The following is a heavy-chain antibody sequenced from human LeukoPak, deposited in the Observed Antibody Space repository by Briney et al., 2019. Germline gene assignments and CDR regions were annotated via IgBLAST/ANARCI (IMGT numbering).Heavy chain of an antibody. J-gene: IGHJ4*02. D-gene: IGHD3-3*01. CDR1: GFIFSSHA. V-gene: IGHV3-23*01. Sequence: GGSLRLSCAASGFIFSSHAMAWGRQAPGKGLEWVSLITGNGGSTYYADSVKGRFTISRDNSKNTLFLQMNSLRAEDTAVYYCKGAWSWGQGTLVTVSS. CDR2: ITGNGGST. CDR3: KGAWS.